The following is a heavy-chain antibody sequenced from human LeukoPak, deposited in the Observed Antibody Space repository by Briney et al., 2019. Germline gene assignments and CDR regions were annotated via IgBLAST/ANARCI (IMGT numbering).Heavy chain of an antibody. CDR1: GFTFSRNG. D-gene: IGHD3-22*01. CDR2: ILPDGSDK. V-gene: IGHV3-33*01. Sequence: TGGSLRLSCAASGFTFSRNGMHWVRQAPGKGLEWVAVILPDGSDKYYADSVKGRFTISRDNSKNTLYLQMNSLRAEDTAVYYCARRNSGYYSLDYWGQGTLVTVSS. J-gene: IGHJ4*02. CDR3: ARRNSGYYSLDY.